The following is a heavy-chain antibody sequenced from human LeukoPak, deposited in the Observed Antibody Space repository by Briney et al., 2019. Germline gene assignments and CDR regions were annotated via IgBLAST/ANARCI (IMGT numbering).Heavy chain of an antibody. CDR2: IYYSGST. Sequence: PSETLSLTCTVSGGSISSSSYYWGWIRQPPGKGLEWIGSIYYSGSTYYNPSLKSRVTISVDTSKNQFSLKLSSVTAADTAVYYCARAVNFDYWGQGTLVTVSS. V-gene: IGHV4-39*07. J-gene: IGHJ4*02. CDR1: GGSISSSSYY. CDR3: ARAVNFDY.